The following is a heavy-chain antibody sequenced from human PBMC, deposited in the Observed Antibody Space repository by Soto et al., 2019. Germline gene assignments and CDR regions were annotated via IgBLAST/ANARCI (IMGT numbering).Heavy chain of an antibody. CDR2: INSDASST. D-gene: IGHD4-17*01. Sequence: GGSLRLSCAASGFTFSSYWMHWVRQAPGKGLVWVSRINSDASSTSYADSVKGRFTISRDNAKNTLYLQMNSLRAEDTAVYYCARDLKQPTVTTFPTRKNYYYYYGMDVWGQGTTVTVSS. CDR1: GFTFSSYW. J-gene: IGHJ6*02. CDR3: ARDLKQPTVTTFPTRKNYYYYYGMDV. V-gene: IGHV3-74*01.